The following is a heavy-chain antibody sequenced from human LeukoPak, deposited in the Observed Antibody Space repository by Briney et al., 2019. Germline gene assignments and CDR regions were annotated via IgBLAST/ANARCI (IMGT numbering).Heavy chain of an antibody. CDR1: GFTFSSYA. Sequence: SGGSLRLSCAASGFTFSSYAMSWVRQAPGKGLEWVSAISGSGGSTYYADSVKGRFTISRDNSKNTLYLQMNSLRAEDTAVYYCAASEGTIVGANFDYWGQGTLVTVSS. CDR2: ISGSGGST. V-gene: IGHV3-23*01. CDR3: AASEGTIVGANFDY. D-gene: IGHD1-26*01. J-gene: IGHJ4*02.